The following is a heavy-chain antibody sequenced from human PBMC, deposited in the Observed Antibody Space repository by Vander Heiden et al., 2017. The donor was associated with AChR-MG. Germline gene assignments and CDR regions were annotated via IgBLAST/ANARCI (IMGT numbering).Heavy chain of an antibody. CDR1: GYSFSTYW. CDR2: IYPGDSDI. V-gene: IGHV5-51*01. D-gene: IGHD4-17*01. J-gene: IGHJ6*02. CDR3: ARLQRGYGDDLHYYPMDV. Sequence: EVQLVQSGTEVKKPGESLKISCRGSGYSFSTYWVGWVRQMPGKGLEWMGIIYPGDSDIRYSPSFQGQVTISADKSINTAYLQWSSLKASDTAMYFCARLQRGYGDDLHYYPMDVWGQGTTVTVS.